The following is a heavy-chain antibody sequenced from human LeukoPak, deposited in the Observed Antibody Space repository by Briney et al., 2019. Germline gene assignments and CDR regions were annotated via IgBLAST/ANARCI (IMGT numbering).Heavy chain of an antibody. Sequence: SETLSLTCTVSGGSISSSNNYWAWIRQPPGKGLEWIGSISYSGSTSYNLSLKRRVTILIDTSKNHFSLKLSSVTAADTAVYYCARLSSGYYYMGSWFDPWGQGTLVTVSS. CDR2: ISYSGST. CDR1: GGSISSSNNY. J-gene: IGHJ5*02. CDR3: ARLSSGYYYMGSWFDP. V-gene: IGHV4-39*07. D-gene: IGHD3-22*01.